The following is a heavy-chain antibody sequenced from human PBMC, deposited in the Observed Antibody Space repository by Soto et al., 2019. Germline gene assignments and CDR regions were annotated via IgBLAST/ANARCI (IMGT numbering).Heavy chain of an antibody. V-gene: IGHV3-23*01. CDR1: GFTFSSYA. CDR3: AKDRWGVAMIVVVPDY. J-gene: IGHJ4*02. D-gene: IGHD3-22*01. Sequence: QPGGSLRLSCAASGFTFSSYAMSWVRQAPGKGLEWVSAISGSGGSTYYADSVKGRFTISRDNAKNTLYLQMNSLRAEDTAVYYWAKDRWGVAMIVVVPDYWGQGTLVTVSS. CDR2: ISGSGGST.